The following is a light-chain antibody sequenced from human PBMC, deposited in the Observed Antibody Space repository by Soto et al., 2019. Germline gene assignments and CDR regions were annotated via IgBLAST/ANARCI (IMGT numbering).Light chain of an antibody. J-gene: IGLJ2*01. CDR3: CSYAGTYTWI. Sequence: QSALTQPRSVSGSPGQSVTISCTGASNNVGGYNYVSWYQHHPGKVPQLIIYDVTKRPSGVPDRFSGSKSGNTASLTISGLKVEDEADYYCCSYAGTYTWIFGGGTKRTVL. CDR1: SNNVGGYNY. CDR2: DVT. V-gene: IGLV2-11*01.